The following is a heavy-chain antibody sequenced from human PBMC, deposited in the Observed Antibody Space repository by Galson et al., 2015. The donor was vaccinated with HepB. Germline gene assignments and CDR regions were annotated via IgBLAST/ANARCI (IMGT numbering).Heavy chain of an antibody. CDR2: ISSSTTYT. D-gene: IGHD4-17*01. CDR1: GFTFSDYY. Sequence: SLRLSCAASGFTFSDYYMRWIRQAPGKGLEWLSYISSSTTYTNYADSVKGRFTISRDNAKNSLFLQINSLRAEDTAVYYCARVADADYGDHSHFDYWGQGTLVTVSS. J-gene: IGHJ4*02. CDR3: ARVADADYGDHSHFDY. V-gene: IGHV3-11*06.